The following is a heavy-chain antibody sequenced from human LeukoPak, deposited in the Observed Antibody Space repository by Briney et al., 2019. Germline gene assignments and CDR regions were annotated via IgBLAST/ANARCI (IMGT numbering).Heavy chain of an antibody. CDR2: IYTSGST. J-gene: IGHJ5*02. CDR1: GGSISSYY. D-gene: IGHD6-19*01. CDR3: ARAGIAVAGHNWFDP. Sequence: SETLSLTCTVSGGSISSYYWSWIRQPAGKGLEWIGRIYTSGSTNYNPSLKSRVTMSVDTSKNQFSLRLSSVTAADTAVYYCARAGIAVAGHNWFDPWGQGTLVTVSS. V-gene: IGHV4-4*07.